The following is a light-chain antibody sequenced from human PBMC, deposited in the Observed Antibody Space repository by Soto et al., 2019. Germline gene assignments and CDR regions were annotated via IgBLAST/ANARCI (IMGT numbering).Light chain of an antibody. CDR3: QQYGISPGFT. CDR2: DAS. CDR1: QSVSSS. V-gene: IGKV3-15*01. Sequence: EIVMTQSPATLSVSPGERATLSCRASQSVSSSLAWYQQKPGQAPRLLIYDASTRATGIPARFSGSGSGTEFTLTISRLEPEDSAVYYCQQYGISPGFTFGPGTKVDIK. J-gene: IGKJ3*01.